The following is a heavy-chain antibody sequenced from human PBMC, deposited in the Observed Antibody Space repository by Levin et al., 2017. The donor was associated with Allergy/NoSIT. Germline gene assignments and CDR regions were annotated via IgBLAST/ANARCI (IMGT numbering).Heavy chain of an antibody. CDR2: ISWNSGGI. V-gene: IGHV3-9*01. D-gene: IGHD6-13*01. CDR1: GYSLGDYA. Sequence: GGSPRLSCAASGYSLGDYAMHWVRQAPGKGLEWVSSISWNSGGIGYADSVKGRFTISRDNAKNSLYLQMNSLRVEDTALYYCVKGSAAAGDLFDFWGQGTLVTVSS. CDR3: VKGSAAAGDLFDF. J-gene: IGHJ4*02.